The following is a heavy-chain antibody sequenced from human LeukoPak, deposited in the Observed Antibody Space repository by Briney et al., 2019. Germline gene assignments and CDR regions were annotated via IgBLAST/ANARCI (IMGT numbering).Heavy chain of an antibody. CDR3: TTDGVAVAGTIEYYFDY. Sequence: GGSLRLSCAASGFTFSSYGMHWVRQAPGKGLEWVGRIKSKTDGGTTDYAAPVKGRFTISRDDSKNTLYLQMNSLKTEDTAVYYCTTDGVAVAGTIEYYFDYWGQGTLVTVSS. CDR2: IKSKTDGGTT. J-gene: IGHJ4*02. V-gene: IGHV3-15*01. D-gene: IGHD6-19*01. CDR1: GFTFSSYG.